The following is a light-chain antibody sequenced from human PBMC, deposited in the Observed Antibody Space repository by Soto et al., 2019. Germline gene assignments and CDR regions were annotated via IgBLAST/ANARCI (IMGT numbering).Light chain of an antibody. J-gene: IGKJ1*01. CDR2: AAS. Sequence: DIQMTQSPSSLSASVGDRVTISCRASQSIRNYVSWYQQKPGTAPELLIRAASTLQSGVPSRFSGSGSGTDFTLTISSLQIEDFATYFCQQTDSTPQTFGQGTNVEI. CDR1: QSIRNY. V-gene: IGKV1-39*01. CDR3: QQTDSTPQT.